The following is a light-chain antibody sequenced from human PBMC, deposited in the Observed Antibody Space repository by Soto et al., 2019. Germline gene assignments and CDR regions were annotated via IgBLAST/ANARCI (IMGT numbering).Light chain of an antibody. CDR1: QGVRGN. CDR3: QQYNNWFSIT. J-gene: IGKJ5*01. CDR2: GAS. Sequence: EIVMTQSPATLSVSPGERATLSCRASQGVRGNLAWYQQKPGQAPRLLIYGASTRANGIPARFSGSGSGAEFTLTISSLQSEDFAVYYCQQYNNWFSITFGQGTRLEIK. V-gene: IGKV3-15*01.